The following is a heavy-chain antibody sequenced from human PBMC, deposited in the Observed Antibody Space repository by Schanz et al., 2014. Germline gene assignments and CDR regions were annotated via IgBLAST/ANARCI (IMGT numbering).Heavy chain of an antibody. V-gene: IGHV3-23*01. CDR2: LSGSGGST. D-gene: IGHD1-1*01. CDR3: ARGTDWSLHY. Sequence: EVQLLESGGGLVQPGGSLRLSCAASGFTFSSYAMSWVRQAPGKGLEWVSALSGSGGSTYYADSVKGRFTISRDNSRNTLYLQMNSLRAGDTAVYYCARGTDWSLHYWGQGALVTGSS. CDR1: GFTFSSYA. J-gene: IGHJ4*02.